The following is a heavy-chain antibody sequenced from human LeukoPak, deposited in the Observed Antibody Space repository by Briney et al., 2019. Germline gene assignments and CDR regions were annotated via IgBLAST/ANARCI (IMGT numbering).Heavy chain of an antibody. D-gene: IGHD6-19*01. CDR2: IYTSGTS. Sequence: PSETLSLTCTVSGASIGLYYWSWIRQPAGKGLEWIGRIYTSGTSNYSPSLKSRVTMSLDLSKNQLSLKLSSVTAADTAVYYCARQAAVAGTFYYYYYGMDVWGQGTTVTVSS. V-gene: IGHV4-4*07. CDR3: ARQAAVAGTFYYYYYGMDV. CDR1: GASIGLYY. J-gene: IGHJ6*02.